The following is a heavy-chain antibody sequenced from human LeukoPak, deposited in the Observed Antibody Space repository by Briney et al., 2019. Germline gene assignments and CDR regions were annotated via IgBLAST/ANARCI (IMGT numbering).Heavy chain of an antibody. CDR1: GGSISSYY. V-gene: IGHV4-59*01. CDR2: IYYSGST. J-gene: IGHJ5*02. Sequence: SETLSLTCSVSGGSISSYYWSWIRQPPGKGLEWIGYIYYSGSTNYNPSLKSRVTISVDTSKNQFSLKLSSVTAADTAVYYCARETLLYYGSGSYNWFDPWGQGTLVTVSS. D-gene: IGHD3-10*01. CDR3: ARETLLYYGSGSYNWFDP.